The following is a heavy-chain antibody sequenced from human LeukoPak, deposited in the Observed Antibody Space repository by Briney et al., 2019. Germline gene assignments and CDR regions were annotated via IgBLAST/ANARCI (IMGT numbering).Heavy chain of an antibody. CDR1: GFTFSSYW. CDR3: AGYGDYGDYYYYSGMDV. D-gene: IGHD4-17*01. Sequence: GGSLRLSCAASGFTFSSYWMSWVRQAPGKGLEWVANIKQDGSEKYYVDSVKGRFTISRDNAKNSLYLQMNSLRAEDTAVYYCAGYGDYGDYYYYSGMDVWGRGTTVTVSS. J-gene: IGHJ6*02. CDR2: IKQDGSEK. V-gene: IGHV3-7*02.